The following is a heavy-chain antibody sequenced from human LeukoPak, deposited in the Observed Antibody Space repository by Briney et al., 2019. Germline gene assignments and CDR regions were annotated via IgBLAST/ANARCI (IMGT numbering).Heavy chain of an antibody. J-gene: IGHJ4*02. CDR3: ATDYPGGNSF. CDR2: FDPEDGET. D-gene: IGHD2-21*02. V-gene: IGHV1-24*01. CDR1: GYTLTELS. Sequence: EASVKVSCKVSGYTLTELSMHWVRQAPGKGLEWMGGFDPEDGETIYAQKFQGRVTMTEDTSTDTAYMELSSLRSEDTAVHYCATDYPGGNSFWGQGTLVTVSS.